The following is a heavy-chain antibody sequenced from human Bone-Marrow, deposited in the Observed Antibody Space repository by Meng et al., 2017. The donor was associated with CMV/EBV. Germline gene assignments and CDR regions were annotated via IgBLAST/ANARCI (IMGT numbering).Heavy chain of an antibody. V-gene: IGHV1-69*10. J-gene: IGHJ6*02. CDR2: IIPILGVS. D-gene: IGHD3-3*01. CDR1: GGTFSSYA. Sequence: SVKVSCKASGGTFSSYAVSWVRQAPGQGLEWMGGIIPILGVSNYAPKFQGRVTITADKSTSTAYMELSSLRSEDTAVYYCARVRNYDFWSGYYYYYYGMDVWGQGTTVTVSS. CDR3: ARVRNYDFWSGYYYYYYGMDV.